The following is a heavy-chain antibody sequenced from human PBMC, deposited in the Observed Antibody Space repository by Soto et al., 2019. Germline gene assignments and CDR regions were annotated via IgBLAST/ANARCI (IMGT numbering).Heavy chain of an antibody. CDR2: IYYSGST. V-gene: IGHV4-59*01. D-gene: IGHD3-3*02. CDR3: AREMVTGHFFDY. Sequence: EILSLTCTVSGGSISSYYWSWIRQPPGKGLEWIGYIYYSGSTNYNPSLKSRVTISVDTSKNQFSLKLSSVTAADTAVYYCAREMVTGHFFDYWGQGTLVTVSS. J-gene: IGHJ4*02. CDR1: GGSISSYY.